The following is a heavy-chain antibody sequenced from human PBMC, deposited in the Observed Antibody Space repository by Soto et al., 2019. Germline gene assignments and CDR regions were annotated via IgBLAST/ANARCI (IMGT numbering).Heavy chain of an antibody. V-gene: IGHV3-23*01. CDR2: ISGSGNTS. CDR3: PKDRGRTLYEDY. D-gene: IGHD3-10*01. CDR1: GIKFSSYA. J-gene: IGHJ4*02. Sequence: EVQLLESGGGLVQPGWSLRLSCAASGIKFSSYAMTWVRQAPGKGLEWVSAISGSGNTSYYADSVKGQLTNSRDRSKKILYLQMNSLRPEDTSLYYCPKDRGRTLYEDYWGQGTLVTVSS.